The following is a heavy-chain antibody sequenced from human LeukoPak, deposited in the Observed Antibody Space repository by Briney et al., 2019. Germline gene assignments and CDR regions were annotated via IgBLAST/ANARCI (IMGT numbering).Heavy chain of an antibody. Sequence: GGSLRLSCAASGINVGSNYMSWVRQAPGKGLEWVSIIYNADTTYYADSVKGRFTISRDNSKNTLYLQMDSLRAEDTAVYYCARGRRDGYSPYWYFDLWGRGTLVTVSS. V-gene: IGHV3-66*01. J-gene: IGHJ2*01. CDR2: IYNADTT. CDR3: ARGRRDGYSPYWYFDL. D-gene: IGHD5-24*01. CDR1: GINVGSNY.